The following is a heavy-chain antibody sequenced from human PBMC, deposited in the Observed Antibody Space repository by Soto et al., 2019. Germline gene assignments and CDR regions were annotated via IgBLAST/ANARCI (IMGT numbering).Heavy chain of an antibody. D-gene: IGHD3-3*01. CDR2: IYYSGST. Sequence: SETLSLTCTVSGGSISSGDYYWSWIRQPPGKGLEWIGYIYYSGSTYYNPSLKSRVTISVDTSKNQFSLKLSSVTAADTAVYYCARGNDFWSGYPNYFDYWGHGTLVTVSS. CDR1: GGSISSGDYY. CDR3: ARGNDFWSGYPNYFDY. J-gene: IGHJ4*01. V-gene: IGHV4-30-4*01.